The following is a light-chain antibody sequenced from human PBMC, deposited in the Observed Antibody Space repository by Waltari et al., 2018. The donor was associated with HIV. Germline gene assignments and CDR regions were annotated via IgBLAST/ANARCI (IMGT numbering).Light chain of an antibody. V-gene: IGKV1-39*01. J-gene: IGKJ1*01. CDR3: QQSYSTLWT. CDR1: QSISNY. Sequence: DIQMTQSPSSLSASVGDRVTITCRASQSISNYLNWYQQKPGKAHKLLIYAASSLQSGVPSRFSGSGSGTDFTLTISSLQTEDFATYYCQQSYSTLWTFGQGTKVEIK. CDR2: AAS.